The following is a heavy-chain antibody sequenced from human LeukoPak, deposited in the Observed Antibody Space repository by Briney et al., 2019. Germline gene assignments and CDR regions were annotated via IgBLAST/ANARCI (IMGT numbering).Heavy chain of an antibody. Sequence: SETLSLTCAVYGGSFSGYYWSWIRQPPGKGLEWIGEINHSGSTNYNPSLKSRVTMSVDTSKNQFSLKLSSVTAADTAVYYCARDTDFWSGYSHADWFDPWGQGTLVTVSS. J-gene: IGHJ5*02. CDR1: GGSFSGYY. D-gene: IGHD3-3*01. CDR3: ARDTDFWSGYSHADWFDP. V-gene: IGHV4-34*01. CDR2: INHSGST.